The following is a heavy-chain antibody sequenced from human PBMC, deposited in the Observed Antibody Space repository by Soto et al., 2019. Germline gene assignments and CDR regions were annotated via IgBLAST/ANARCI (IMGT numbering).Heavy chain of an antibody. CDR3: ATPAMGSGSYYFAYYGMDV. V-gene: IGHV4-39*01. CDR2: IYYSGST. CDR1: GGSIRSSSYY. D-gene: IGHD3-10*01. Sequence: EKLSHTNTVSGGSIRSSSYYWGWIRQPPGKGLEWIGSIYYSGSTYYNPSLKSRVTISVDTSKNQFSLKLSSVTAADTAVYYCATPAMGSGSYYFAYYGMDVWCQGPPGT. J-gene: IGHJ6*02.